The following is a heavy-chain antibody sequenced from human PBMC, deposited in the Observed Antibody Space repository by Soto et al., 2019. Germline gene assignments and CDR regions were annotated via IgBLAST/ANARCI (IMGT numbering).Heavy chain of an antibody. Sequence: EVHLVESGGGLVQPGRSLRLSCAASGFIFEDYAMHWFRQVPGKGREWVSSISWNSGNIVYADSVKGRFTVSRDSANNSLYLQMNSLRTEDTALYYCAKGAVTSIFGYFDFCGQGTLVTVPS. CDR1: GFIFEDYA. J-gene: IGHJ4*02. V-gene: IGHV3-9*01. CDR2: ISWNSGNI. CDR3: AKGAVTSIFGYFDF. D-gene: IGHD3-3*01.